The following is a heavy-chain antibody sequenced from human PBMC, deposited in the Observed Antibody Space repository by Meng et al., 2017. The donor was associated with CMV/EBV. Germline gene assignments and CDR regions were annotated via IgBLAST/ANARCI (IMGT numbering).Heavy chain of an antibody. CDR1: GYTFTGYY. CDR3: ARGIAAAGTWGWFDP. J-gene: IGHJ5*02. CDR2: INPNSGGT. D-gene: IGHD6-13*01. V-gene: IGHV1-2*02. Sequence: QVHLVQSGAEVKKPGASVKVSCKASGYTFTGYYMHWARQAPGQGLEWMGWINPNSGGTHFVQKFQGRVTMTRDTSISTTYMELSGLRSDDTAVYYCARGIAAAGTWGWFDPWGQGTLVTVSS.